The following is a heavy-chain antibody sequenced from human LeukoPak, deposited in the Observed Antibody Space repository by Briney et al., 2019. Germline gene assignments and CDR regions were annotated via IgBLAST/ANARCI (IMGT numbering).Heavy chain of an antibody. CDR2: IYTSGST. CDR1: GGSISSGSYY. D-gene: IGHD3-10*01. J-gene: IGHJ4*02. Sequence: SSETLSLTCTVSGGSISSGSYYWSWIRQPAGKGLEWIGRIYTSGSTNYNPSLKSRVTISVDTSKNQFSLKLSSVTAADTAVYYCARERGERGVDYWGQGTLVTVSS. CDR3: ARERGERGVDY. V-gene: IGHV4-61*02.